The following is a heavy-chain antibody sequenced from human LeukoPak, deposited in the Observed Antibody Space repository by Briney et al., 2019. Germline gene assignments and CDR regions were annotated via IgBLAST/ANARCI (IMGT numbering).Heavy chain of an antibody. CDR3: ARVGPWVNPDYYYYYMDV. D-gene: IGHD1-14*01. J-gene: IGHJ6*03. Sequence: PSETLSLTCAVYGGSLNGYYWTWIRQPLGKGLEWVSSISSSGSYIYYADSVKGRFTISRDNAKNSLYLQMNSLRAEDTAVYYCARVGPWVNPDYYYYYMDVWGKGTTVTVSS. CDR2: ISSSGSYI. V-gene: IGHV3-21*01. CDR1: GGSLNGYY.